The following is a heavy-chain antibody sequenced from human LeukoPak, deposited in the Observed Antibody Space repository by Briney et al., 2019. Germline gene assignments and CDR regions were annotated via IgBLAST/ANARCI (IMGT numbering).Heavy chain of an antibody. V-gene: IGHV1-69*06. CDR1: GGTFSSYA. Sequence: ASVKVSCKASGGTFSSYAISWVRQAPGQGLEWMGGIIPIFGTANYAQKFQGRVTITADKSTSTAYMELSSLRSEDTAVYYCAREGLDTAMVSYWGQGTLVTVSS. D-gene: IGHD5-18*01. J-gene: IGHJ4*02. CDR3: AREGLDTAMVSY. CDR2: IIPIFGTA.